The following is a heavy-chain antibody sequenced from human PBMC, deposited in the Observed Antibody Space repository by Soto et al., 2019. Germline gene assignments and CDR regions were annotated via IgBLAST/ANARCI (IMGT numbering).Heavy chain of an antibody. V-gene: IGHV4-30-2*01. CDR2: MYHSGST. J-gene: IGHJ5*02. CDR1: GGSISSGGYS. Sequence: SETLSLTCAVSGGSISSGGYSWSWIRQPPGKGLEWIGYMYHSGSTYYNPSLKSRVTISVDRSKNQFSLKLSSVTAADTAVYYCARVGITMVRGVIITHKLHWFDPWGQGTLVTVS. D-gene: IGHD3-10*01. CDR3: ARVGITMVRGVIITHKLHWFDP.